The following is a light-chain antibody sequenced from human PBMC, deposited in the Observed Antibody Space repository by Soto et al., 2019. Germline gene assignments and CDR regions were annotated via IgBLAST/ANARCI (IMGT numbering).Light chain of an antibody. CDR1: SSNIGSHT. V-gene: IGLV1-44*01. Sequence: QSVLTQPPSASGTPGQRVTISWSGSSSNIGSHTVNWYQQFPGTAPKLLMYSNTQRPSGVPDRFSGSKSGTSASLAISGLQSEFEADYYCAAWDDSLNGVVFGGGTKLTVL. J-gene: IGLJ2*01. CDR2: SNT. CDR3: AAWDDSLNGVV.